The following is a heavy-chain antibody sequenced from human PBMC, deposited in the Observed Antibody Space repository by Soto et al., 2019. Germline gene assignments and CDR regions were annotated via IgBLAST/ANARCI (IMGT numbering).Heavy chain of an antibody. V-gene: IGHV3-33*01. CDR2: IWYDGSNK. Sequence: VGSLRLSCAASGFTFSSYGMHWVRQAPGKGLEWVAVIWYDGSNKYYADSVKGRFTISRDNSKNTLYLQMNSLRAEDTAVYYCARDPPYYGDYRDAFDIWGQGTMVTVSS. D-gene: IGHD4-17*01. CDR1: GFTFSSYG. J-gene: IGHJ3*02. CDR3: ARDPPYYGDYRDAFDI.